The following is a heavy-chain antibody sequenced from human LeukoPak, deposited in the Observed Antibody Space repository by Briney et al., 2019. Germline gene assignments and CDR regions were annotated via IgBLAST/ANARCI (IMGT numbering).Heavy chain of an antibody. CDR2: ISGRGTDT. D-gene: IGHD6-13*01. Sequence: GGSLRLSCAASGFTFATYAMRWVRQAPGKGLEWVSAISGRGTDTFYADSVKGRVTISRDNSKNTLYLQMNSLRDEDTAVYYCATHIVAVFDYWGQGTLVTVSS. J-gene: IGHJ4*02. V-gene: IGHV3-23*01. CDR3: ATHIVAVFDY. CDR1: GFTFATYA.